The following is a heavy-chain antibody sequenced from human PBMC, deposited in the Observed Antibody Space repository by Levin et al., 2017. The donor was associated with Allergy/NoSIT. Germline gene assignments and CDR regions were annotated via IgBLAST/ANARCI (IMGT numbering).Heavy chain of an antibody. CDR3: AITAGGAVAGLLRADYYYYGMDL. J-gene: IGHJ6*02. CDR2: IYPGDSDT. D-gene: IGHD6-19*01. CDR1: GYSFTSYW. Sequence: GGSLRLSCKGSGYSFTSYWIGWVRQMPGKGLEWMGIIYPGDSDTRYSPSFQGQVTISADKSISTAYLRWSTLKASDTAMYCWAITAGGAVAGLLRADYYYYGMDLWGQGTTVTVSS. V-gene: IGHV5-51*01.